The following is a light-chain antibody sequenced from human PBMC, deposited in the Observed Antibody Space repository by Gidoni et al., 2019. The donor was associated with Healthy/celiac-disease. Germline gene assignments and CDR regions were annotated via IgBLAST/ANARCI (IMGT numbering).Light chain of an antibody. J-gene: IGLJ2*01. CDR1: SSDVGGYNY. CDR2: EVS. V-gene: IGLV2-14*01. CDR3: SSSTSSSPRGVV. Sequence: QSALTPPASVSGSPGQSITISCTGTSSDVGGYNYVSCYQQHPGKAPKLMIYEVSNRPSGLSNRFSGSKSGNTSSPTISGLQAEDEAAYYCSSSTSSSPRGVVFGGGTKLTVL.